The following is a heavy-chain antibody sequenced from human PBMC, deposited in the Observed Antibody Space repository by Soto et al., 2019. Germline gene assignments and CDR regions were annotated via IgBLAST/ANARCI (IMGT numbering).Heavy chain of an antibody. J-gene: IGHJ6*02. Sequence: QVQLVQSGAEVKKPGASVKVSCKASGYTFTSYDINWVRQATGQGLEWMGWMNPNSGNTGYAQKFQGRVTWTRNTXRXTXFMELSSLRAEDTTVYYGARLPLASIAAASPSGMDVWGQGTTVTVSS. D-gene: IGHD6-13*01. CDR3: ARLPLASIAAASPSGMDV. CDR2: MNPNSGNT. CDR1: GYTFTSYD. V-gene: IGHV1-8*01.